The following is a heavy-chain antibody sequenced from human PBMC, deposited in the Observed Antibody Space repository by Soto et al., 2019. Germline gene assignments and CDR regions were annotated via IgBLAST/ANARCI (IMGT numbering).Heavy chain of an antibody. CDR3: ARTSGRAAAATDSYYYGMDV. J-gene: IGHJ6*02. CDR2: INPSGDIT. V-gene: IGHV1-46*01. Sequence: GASVKVSCKASGYTFTSYYMHWVRQAPGQGLEWMGIINPSGDITSYAQKFQGRVTMTRDTSTSTVYMELSSLRSEDTAVYYCARTSGRAAAATDSYYYGMDVWGQGTTVTVSS. CDR1: GYTFTSYY. D-gene: IGHD6-13*01.